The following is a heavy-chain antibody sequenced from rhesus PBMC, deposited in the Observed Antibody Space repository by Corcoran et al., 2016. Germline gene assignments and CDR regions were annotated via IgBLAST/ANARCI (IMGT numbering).Heavy chain of an antibody. V-gene: IGHV4-80*01. J-gene: IGHJ4*01. D-gene: IGHD1-44*02. Sequence: QVQLQESGPGLVKPSETLSLTCAVSGGSFSSYWWSWIRQPPGKGLEWIGEINGNTWRPTYPPSPRIRVTISKDASKNQFSLKLSSVTAADTAVYYCARVRYSGSYNGYWGQGVLVTVSS. CDR1: GGSFSSYW. CDR2: INGNTWRP. CDR3: ARVRYSGSYNGY.